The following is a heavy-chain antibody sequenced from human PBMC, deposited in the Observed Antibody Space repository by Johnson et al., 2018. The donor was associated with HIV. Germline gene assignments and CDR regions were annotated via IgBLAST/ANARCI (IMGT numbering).Heavy chain of an antibody. Sequence: VQLVESGGGLVQPGGSLRLSCAASGFTFSSYWMSWVRQAPGKGLEYVSAISSSGGSTYYAKSVKGRFTISRDNYKNTLYLQMGSRGAEDVAVYYCVRGRGALDIWGQGTMVTVSS. D-gene: IGHD3-16*01. V-gene: IGHV3-64*01. CDR3: VRGRGALDI. J-gene: IGHJ3*02. CDR2: ISSSGGST. CDR1: GFTFSSYW.